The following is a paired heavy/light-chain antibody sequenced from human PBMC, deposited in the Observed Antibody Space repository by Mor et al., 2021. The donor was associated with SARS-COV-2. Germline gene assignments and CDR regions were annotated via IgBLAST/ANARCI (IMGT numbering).Heavy chain of an antibody. J-gene: IGHJ6*02. D-gene: IGHD6-19*01. CDR3: ARGGDQKWLLRGQYNLDV. V-gene: IGHV1-3*01. CDR2: IPAGTGNP. CDR1: GYTFTTYT. Sequence: QVQLVQSGAEVKKPGASVKVSCKASGYTFTTYTMHWVRQAPGQRLEWMGWIPAGTGNPKYSQKFQGSVIFTRDTSANTVYMELSSLRSEDTAVYYCARGGDQKWLLRGQYNLDVWGQGTTVTVSS.
Light chain of an antibody. CDR2: DNN. J-gene: IGLJ3*02. Sequence: QSVLTQPPSVSAAPGQKVSISCSGGSSNIGNNYVSWYQQFPGTAPKLLIYDNNKRPSGIPDRFSGSKSGTSATLGITGLQTGDEADYYCGTWDSSLSVGVFGGGTKLTVL. CDR1: SSNIGNNY. CDR3: GTWDSSLSVGV. V-gene: IGLV1-51*01.